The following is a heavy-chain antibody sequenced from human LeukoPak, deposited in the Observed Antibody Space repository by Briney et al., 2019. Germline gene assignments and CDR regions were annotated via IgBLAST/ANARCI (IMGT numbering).Heavy chain of an antibody. CDR3: ARPLLSVPGTRWFDP. V-gene: IGHV3-48*01. J-gene: IGHJ5*02. CDR2: ISSSGDTT. D-gene: IGHD6-13*01. Sequence: GGSLRLSCVASGFTFSTYSIHWVRQAPGKGLEWVSYISSSGDTTYYADSVKGRFTISRDNAKNSLYLQMNTLRGDDTAVYYCARPLLSVPGTRWFDPWGQGTLVTVAS. CDR1: GFTFSTYS.